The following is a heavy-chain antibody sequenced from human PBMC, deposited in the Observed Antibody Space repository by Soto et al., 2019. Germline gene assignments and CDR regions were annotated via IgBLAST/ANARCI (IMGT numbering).Heavy chain of an antibody. Sequence: ASVKVSCKASGYTFTSYGISWVRQAPGQGLEWIGWISAYNGNTNYAQKLQGRVTMTTDTSTSTAYMELRSLRSEDTVVYYCARTRYNWNEDAFDIWGQGTMVTVSS. D-gene: IGHD1-20*01. V-gene: IGHV1-18*01. CDR1: GYTFTSYG. CDR3: ARTRYNWNEDAFDI. CDR2: ISAYNGNT. J-gene: IGHJ3*02.